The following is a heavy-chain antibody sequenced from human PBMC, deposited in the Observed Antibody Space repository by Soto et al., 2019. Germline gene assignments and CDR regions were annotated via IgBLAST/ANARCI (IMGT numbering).Heavy chain of an antibody. CDR1: GGSISSGGYS. Sequence: SETLSLTCAVSGGSISSGGYSWSWIRQPPGKGLEWIGYIYHSGSTYYNPSLKSRVTISVDRSKNQFSLKLSSVTAADTAVYYCARSGSSGYYFDYWGHGTLVTVSS. V-gene: IGHV4-30-2*01. CDR2: IYHSGST. D-gene: IGHD3-22*01. J-gene: IGHJ4*01. CDR3: ARSGSSGYYFDY.